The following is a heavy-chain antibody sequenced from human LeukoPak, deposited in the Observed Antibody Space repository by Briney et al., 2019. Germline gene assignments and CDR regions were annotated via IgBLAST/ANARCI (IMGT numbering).Heavy chain of an antibody. J-gene: IGHJ5*02. CDR1: GYPFSNYD. CDR2: MNPKSGNT. CDR3: TKASLAFGTKYFDP. V-gene: IGHV1-8*01. D-gene: IGHD3-10*01. Sequence: ASVKVSCKASGYPFSNYDINWVRQAPGQGLEWMGWMNPKSGNTGYGQKFQGRVTMTRVTSITTAYMELRSLRSYDTAVYYCTKASLAFGTKYFDPWGQGTLVTVSS.